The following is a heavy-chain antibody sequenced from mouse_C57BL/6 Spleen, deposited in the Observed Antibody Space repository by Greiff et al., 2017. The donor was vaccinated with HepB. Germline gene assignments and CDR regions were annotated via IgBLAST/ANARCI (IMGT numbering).Heavy chain of an antibody. D-gene: IGHD1-1*02. CDR2: IYPGDGDT. CDR3: ARKGGSHWYFDV. CDR1: GYAFSSYW. Sequence: QVQLKQSGAELVKPGASVKISCKASGYAFSSYWMNWVKQRPGKGLEWIGQIYPGDGDTNYNGKFKGKATLTADKSSSTAYMQLSSLTSEDSAVYLCARKGGSHWYFDVWGTGTTVTVSS. J-gene: IGHJ1*03. V-gene: IGHV1-80*01.